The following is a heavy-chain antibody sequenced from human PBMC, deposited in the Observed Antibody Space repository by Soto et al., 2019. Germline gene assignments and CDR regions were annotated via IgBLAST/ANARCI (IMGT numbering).Heavy chain of an antibody. CDR2: ISSGSTSI. CDR1: GFTFSSYN. J-gene: IGHJ3*02. Sequence: PGGSLRLSCAASGFTFSSYNMHWVRQAPGKGLEWVSSISSGSTSIYYADSVKGRFTNSRDNAKNSLYLQMNSLRAEDTAVYYCARGGYGDYVSAFVIWGQGTMVTVSS. V-gene: IGHV3-21*01. CDR3: ARGGYGDYVSAFVI. D-gene: IGHD4-17*01.